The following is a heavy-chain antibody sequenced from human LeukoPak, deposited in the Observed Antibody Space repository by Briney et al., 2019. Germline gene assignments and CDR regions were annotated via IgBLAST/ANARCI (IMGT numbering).Heavy chain of an antibody. D-gene: IGHD1-26*01. V-gene: IGHV3-23*01. J-gene: IGHJ4*02. CDR2: ISGSGGST. CDR3: AKDSRRNSGSYVSDY. CDR1: EFTFSSYG. Sequence: PGGSLRLSCAASEFTFSSYGMSWVRQAPGKGLEWVSAISGSGGSTYYADSVKGRFTISRDNSKNTLYLQMNSLRAEDTTVYYCAKDSRRNSGSYVSDYWGQGTLVTVSS.